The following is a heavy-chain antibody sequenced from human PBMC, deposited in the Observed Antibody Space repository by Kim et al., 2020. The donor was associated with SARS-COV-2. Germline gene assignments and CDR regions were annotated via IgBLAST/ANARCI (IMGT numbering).Heavy chain of an antibody. CDR2: AST. Sequence: ASTSTNPALKIRVTMSVDKSKNQFSLKLSSVTAADTAVYYCARGFRQYHYWGQGTLVTVSS. J-gene: IGHJ4*02. CDR3: ARGFRQYHY. V-gene: IGHV4-4*02.